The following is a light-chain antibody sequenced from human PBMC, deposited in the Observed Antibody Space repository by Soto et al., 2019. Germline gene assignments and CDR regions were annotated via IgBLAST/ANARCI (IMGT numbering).Light chain of an antibody. CDR3: QQYNEWPLT. V-gene: IGKV3-15*01. Sequence: EVVMTQSPATLSVSPGERVLLSCRASQSVSSDLAWYHQKPGQPPRLLIYGAATRATGIPGRFSGSWSGTECPLTISSLQSEDFGVYYCQQYNEWPLTFGEGTKVEIK. CDR1: QSVSSD. J-gene: IGKJ4*01. CDR2: GAA.